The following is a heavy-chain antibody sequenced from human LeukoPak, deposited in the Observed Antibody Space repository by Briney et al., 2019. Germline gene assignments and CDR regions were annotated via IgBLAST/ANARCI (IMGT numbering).Heavy chain of an antibody. D-gene: IGHD3-3*01. J-gene: IGHJ4*02. CDR1: GFTFSDYY. Sequence: PGGSLRLSCAASGFTFSDYYMSWIRQAPGKGLEWVSYISSSGSTIYYADSVKGRFTISRDNAKNSLYLQMNSLRAEDTAVYYCAKDGGITIFGVVTHPLNYFGYWGQGTLVTVSS. CDR2: ISSSGSTI. CDR3: AKDGGITIFGVVTHPLNYFGY. V-gene: IGHV3-11*01.